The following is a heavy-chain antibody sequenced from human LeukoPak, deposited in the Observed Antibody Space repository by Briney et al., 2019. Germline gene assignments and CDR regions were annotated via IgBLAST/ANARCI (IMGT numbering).Heavy chain of an antibody. J-gene: IGHJ4*02. CDR2: ISGRGEAI. CDR1: GFTFSNHN. Sequence: GGSLRLSCAASGFTFSNHNMDWVRQAPGKGLEWISYISGRGEAIFYADSVQGRFTISRDNAKNSIYLQMNGPTAEDTAVYYCARTYGSGSLDYGGQGTLVTVSS. V-gene: IGHV3-48*01. CDR3: ARTYGSGSLDY. D-gene: IGHD2-15*01.